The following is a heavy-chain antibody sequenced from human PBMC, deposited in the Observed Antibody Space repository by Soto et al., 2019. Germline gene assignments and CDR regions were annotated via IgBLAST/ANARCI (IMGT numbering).Heavy chain of an antibody. Sequence: QVQLVQSGAEVKKPGSSVKVSCKASGGTFSSYAISWVRQAPGQGLEWMGGIIPIYGTANYAQKFQGRVTITADESTSTVSMELSSLRSEDTAVYFCARSQGSSTSLEIYYYYYYGMDVWGQGTTVTVSS. CDR2: IIPIYGTA. CDR1: GGTFSSYA. D-gene: IGHD2-2*01. J-gene: IGHJ6*02. CDR3: ARSQGSSTSLEIYYYYYYGMDV. V-gene: IGHV1-69*01.